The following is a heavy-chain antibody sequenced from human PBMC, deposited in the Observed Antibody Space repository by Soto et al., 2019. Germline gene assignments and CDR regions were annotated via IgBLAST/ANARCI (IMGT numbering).Heavy chain of an antibody. D-gene: IGHD2-15*01. J-gene: IGHJ5*02. CDR2: IIPILGIA. V-gene: IGHV1-69*04. CDR3: AVGYCSGGSCYSEDNWFDP. Sequence: VASVKVSCKASGGTFSSYAINWVRQAPGQGLEWMGRIIPILGIANYAQKFQGRVTITADKSTSTAYMELSSLRSEDTAVYYCAVGYCSGGSCYSEDNWFDPWGQGTLVTVSS. CDR1: GGTFSSYA.